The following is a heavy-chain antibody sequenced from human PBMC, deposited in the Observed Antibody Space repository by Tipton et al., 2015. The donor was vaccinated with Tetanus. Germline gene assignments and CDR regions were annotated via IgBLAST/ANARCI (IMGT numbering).Heavy chain of an antibody. V-gene: IGHV4-31*02. CDR2: IYYTGNT. D-gene: IGHD2-8*01. Sequence: LRLSCNVSGGSIRSGGYYWTWIRQHPERGPEWIGYIYYTGNTYYNPSLKSRVTISVDSSRNQFSLKMTSLTAADTAVYYCARRLIQNWFDPWGQGALVTVSS. CDR3: ARRLIQNWFDP. J-gene: IGHJ5*02. CDR1: GGSIRSGGYY.